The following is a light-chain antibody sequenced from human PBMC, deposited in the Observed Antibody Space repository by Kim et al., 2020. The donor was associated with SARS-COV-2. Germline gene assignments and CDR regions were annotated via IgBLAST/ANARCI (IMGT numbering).Light chain of an antibody. CDR2: DAA. CDR1: HNVSIS. J-gene: IGKJ4*01. V-gene: IGKV3-11*01. Sequence: GETAPLSCRASHNVSISLAWYQQTPGQAPRLLIYDAAIRAAGIPDRFSGSGSGTDFTLTIGSLAPEDFAVYYCQQRGNWPPALTFGGGTKVDIK. CDR3: QQRGNWPPALT.